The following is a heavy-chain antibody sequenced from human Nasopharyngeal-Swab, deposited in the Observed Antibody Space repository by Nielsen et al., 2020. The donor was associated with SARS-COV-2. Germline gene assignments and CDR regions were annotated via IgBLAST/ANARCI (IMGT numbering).Heavy chain of an antibody. CDR3: ARDIITGTIVGAFDI. V-gene: IGHV3-48*01. J-gene: IGHJ3*02. D-gene: IGHD1-7*01. CDR2: ISSSSSTI. Sequence: VRQAPGKGLEWVSYISSSSSTIYYADSVKGRFTISRDNAKNPLYLQMNGLRAEDTAVYYCARDIITGTIVGAFDIWGQGTMVTVSS.